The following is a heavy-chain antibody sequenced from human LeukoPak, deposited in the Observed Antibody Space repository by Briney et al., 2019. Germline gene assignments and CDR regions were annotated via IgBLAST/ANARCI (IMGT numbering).Heavy chain of an antibody. CDR3: ASSAAGTNWFDP. J-gene: IGHJ5*02. CDR1: GYTFTSYG. CDR2: ISAYNGNT. Sequence: ASVKVSCKASGYTFTSYGISWVRQAPGQGLEWMGWISAYNGNTNYAQKLQGRVTMTTDTSTSTAYMELRSLRSDDTAVYYCASSAAGTNWFDPWGQGTLVTVSS. D-gene: IGHD6-19*01. V-gene: IGHV1-18*01.